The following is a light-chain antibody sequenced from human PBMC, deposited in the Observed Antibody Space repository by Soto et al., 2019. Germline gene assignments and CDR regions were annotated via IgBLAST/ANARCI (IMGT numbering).Light chain of an antibody. J-gene: IGKJ4*01. CDR2: KAS. CDR1: QSISSW. Sequence: DSQMTQYPSTLSQSIGDRVTITCRAGQSISSWLAWYQQKPGKAPKLLISKASTLQSGVPPRFSGSGSGTEFALTISSLQPDDFATYYCQQYESYPMTFGGGTKVDIK. CDR3: QQYESYPMT. V-gene: IGKV1-5*03.